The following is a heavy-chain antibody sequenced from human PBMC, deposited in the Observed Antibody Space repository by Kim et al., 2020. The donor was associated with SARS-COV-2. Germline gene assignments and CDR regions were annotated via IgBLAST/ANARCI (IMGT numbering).Heavy chain of an antibody. CDR3: ASNINWNDGSDY. D-gene: IGHD1-1*01. CDR2: ISTSGSYI. J-gene: IGHJ4*02. CDR1: GFTFNTYG. Sequence: GGSLRLSCAASGFTFNTYGMNWVRQAPGKGLEWVSSISTSGSYIYYADSVKGRFTVSRDDSKNSLYLQMNGLRAEDTAVYYCASNINWNDGSDYWGQGTLATVSS. V-gene: IGHV3-21*01.